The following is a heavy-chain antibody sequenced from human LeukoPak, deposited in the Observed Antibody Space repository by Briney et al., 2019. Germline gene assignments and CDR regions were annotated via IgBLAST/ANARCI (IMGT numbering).Heavy chain of an antibody. CDR3: ARLGDVGYCSGGSCYMAPNYGMDV. V-gene: IGHV5-10-1*01. CDR2: IDPGDSYT. CDR1: GYSFTSYL. D-gene: IGHD2-15*01. Sequence: GQPRRISGKGLGYSFTSYLFSGWGQIPGKGLGWMGRIDPGDSYTNYSPSFQGHVTISADKSISTADLQWSSLKASDTAMYYCARLGDVGYCSGGSCYMAPNYGMDVWGQGTTVTVSS. J-gene: IGHJ6*02.